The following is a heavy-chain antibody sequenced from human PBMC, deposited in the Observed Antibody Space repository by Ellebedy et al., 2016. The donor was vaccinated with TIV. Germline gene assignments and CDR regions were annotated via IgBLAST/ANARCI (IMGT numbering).Heavy chain of an antibody. J-gene: IGHJ4*02. CDR2: ISGSAGST. V-gene: IGHV3-23*01. Sequence: GESLKIPCAASGFTFSSFPMNWVRQAPGKGLEWVSFISGSAGSTYYADSVKGRFTIPRDNSKNTLYLQMNSLRVEDTARYYCASNVDTAKVRGNYWGQGTLVTVSS. CDR3: ASNVDTAKVRGNY. D-gene: IGHD5-18*01. CDR1: GFTFSSFP.